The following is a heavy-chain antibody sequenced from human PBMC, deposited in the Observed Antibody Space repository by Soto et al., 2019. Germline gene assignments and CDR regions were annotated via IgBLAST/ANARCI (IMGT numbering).Heavy chain of an antibody. CDR2: IKQDGSEK. D-gene: IGHD5-18*01. J-gene: IGHJ4*02. CDR3: ARDRRRGYSYGYSDY. CDR1: GFTFSSYW. V-gene: IGHV3-7*03. Sequence: GGSLRLSCAASGFTFSSYWMSWVRQAPGKGLEWVANIKQDGSEKYYVDSVKGRFTISRDNAKNSLYLQMNSLRAEDTAVYYCARDRRRGYSYGYSDYWGQGTLVTVSS.